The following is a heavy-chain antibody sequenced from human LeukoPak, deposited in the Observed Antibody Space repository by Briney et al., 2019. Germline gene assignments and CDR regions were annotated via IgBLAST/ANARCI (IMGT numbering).Heavy chain of an antibody. CDR2: IYPGDSDT. V-gene: IGHV5-51*01. J-gene: IGHJ6*03. CDR3: ARLVYCSSTSCCGGYMDV. Sequence: PGESLKISCKGSGYSFTSYWIGWVRQMPGKGLECMGIIYPGDSDTRYSPSFQGQVTISTDKSISTAYLQWSSLKASDTAMYYCARLVYCSSTSCCGGYMDVWGKGTTVTVSS. CDR1: GYSFTSYW. D-gene: IGHD2-2*01.